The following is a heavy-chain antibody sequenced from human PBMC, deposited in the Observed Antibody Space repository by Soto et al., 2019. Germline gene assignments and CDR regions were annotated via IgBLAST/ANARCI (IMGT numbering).Heavy chain of an antibody. J-gene: IGHJ2*01. D-gene: IGHD3-22*01. CDR3: ARMSYFYDKWYFDL. CDR1: GASINNNDYY. CDR2: VYYSGTT. Sequence: SETLSLTCTVSGASINNNDYYWSWIRQTPGKGLEWIGYVYYSGTTDYIPSLKSRLSMSIDKSQNQFTLKLNSVTAADTATYYCARMSYFYDKWYFDLWGRGTLVTVSA. V-gene: IGHV4-30-4*01.